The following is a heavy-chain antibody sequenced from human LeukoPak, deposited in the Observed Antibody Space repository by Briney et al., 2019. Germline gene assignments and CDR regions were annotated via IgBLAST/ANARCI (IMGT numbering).Heavy chain of an antibody. CDR3: ARDFNILLWFGESTYGMDV. CDR2: IKQDGSEK. Sequence: SGVSLRLSCAASGFTFSSYWMSWVRQAPGKGPEWVANIKQDGSEKYYVDSVKGRFTISRDNAKNSLYLQMNSLRAEDTAVDYCARDFNILLWFGESTYGMDVWGQGTTVTVSS. J-gene: IGHJ6*02. D-gene: IGHD3-10*01. CDR1: GFTFSSYW. V-gene: IGHV3-7*01.